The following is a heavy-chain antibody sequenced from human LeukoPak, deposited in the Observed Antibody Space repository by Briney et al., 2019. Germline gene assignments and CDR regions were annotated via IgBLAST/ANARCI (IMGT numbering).Heavy chain of an antibody. J-gene: IGHJ4*02. CDR2: ISGSSSYI. D-gene: IGHD2-2*01. V-gene: IGHV3-21*04. Sequence: PGGSLRLSCAASGFTFSSYSMNWVRQAPGKGLEWVSSISGSSSYIYYADSVKGRFTISRDNAKNSLYLQMNSLRAEDTAVYYCAKARGRYCSSTSCYVGFGYWGQGTLVTVSS. CDR1: GFTFSSYS. CDR3: AKARGRYCSSTSCYVGFGY.